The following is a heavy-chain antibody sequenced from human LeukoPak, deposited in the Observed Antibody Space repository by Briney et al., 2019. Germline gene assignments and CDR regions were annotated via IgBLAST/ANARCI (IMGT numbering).Heavy chain of an antibody. CDR1: GFTFSNYG. V-gene: IGHV3-30*18. D-gene: IGHD5-12*01. CDR3: AKVVSTGYDNYFDY. Sequence: GGSLRLSCAASGFTFSNYGMHWVRQAPGKGLEWVALISYDGKNYNYADSVKGRFTISRDNSKNTLYLQMNSLRPVDTAVYYCAKVVSTGYDNYFDYWGQGTLVTVSS. CDR2: ISYDGKNY. J-gene: IGHJ4*02.